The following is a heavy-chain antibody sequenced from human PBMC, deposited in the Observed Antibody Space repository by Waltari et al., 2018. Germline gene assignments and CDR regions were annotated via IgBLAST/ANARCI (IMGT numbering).Heavy chain of an antibody. D-gene: IGHD3-10*01. CDR2: SNPSGGSK. Sequence: QVQLVQSGAEVKKPGASVKVSCKASGYTFTSYYMHWVRQAPGQGLEWMGISNPSGGSKSYAKKFQGRVTMTRDTSTSTVYMGLSSLGAEDTAVYYCAGGLGSGGYYNFDYWGQGTLVTVSS. J-gene: IGHJ4*02. V-gene: IGHV1-46*01. CDR1: GYTFTSYY. CDR3: AGGLGSGGYYNFDY.